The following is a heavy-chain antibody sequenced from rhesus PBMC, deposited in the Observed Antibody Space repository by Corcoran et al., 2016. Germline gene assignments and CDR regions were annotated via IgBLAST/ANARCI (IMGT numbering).Heavy chain of an antibody. CDR1: GGSISGSSY. Sequence: QVKLQQWGEGLVKPSETLSLTCAVYGGSISGSSYWRWIRQAPGQVLEWIGKIDGNSESTNYNPSLKNRVTMSKDTSKNQFSLKLSSVTAADTAVYYCAREGGSYDYWYFDLWGPGTPITISS. CDR3: AREGGSYDYWYFDL. D-gene: IGHD3-16*01. V-gene: IGHV4-73*01. CDR2: IDGNSEST. J-gene: IGHJ2*01.